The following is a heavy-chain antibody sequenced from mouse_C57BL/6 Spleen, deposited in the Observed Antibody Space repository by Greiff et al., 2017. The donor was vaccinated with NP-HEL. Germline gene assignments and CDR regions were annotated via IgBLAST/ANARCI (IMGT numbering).Heavy chain of an antibody. Sequence: QVQLKESGAELAKPGASVKLSCKASGYTFTSYWMHWVKQRPGQGLEWIGYLNPSSGYTKYNQKFKDKATLTADKSSSPAYMPLSSLTYEDSAVYYCARPNYYGSSLDYWGQGTTLTVSS. CDR1: GYTFTSYW. CDR2: LNPSSGYT. J-gene: IGHJ2*01. V-gene: IGHV1-7*01. CDR3: ARPNYYGSSLDY. D-gene: IGHD1-1*01.